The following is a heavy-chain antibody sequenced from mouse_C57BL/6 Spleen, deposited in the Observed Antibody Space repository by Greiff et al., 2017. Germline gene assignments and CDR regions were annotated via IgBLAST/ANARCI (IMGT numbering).Heavy chain of an antibody. Sequence: VQLVESGPGLVQPSPSLSITCTVSGFSLTSYGVHWVRQSPGKGLEWLGVIWSGGSTDYYAAFISRLSISKDNSKSQVFFKMNSLQADDTAIYYCACSYGSFFDYWGQGTTLTVSS. V-gene: IGHV2-2*01. CDR1: GFSLTSYG. CDR3: ACSYGSFFDY. CDR2: IWSGGST. J-gene: IGHJ2*01. D-gene: IGHD1-1*02.